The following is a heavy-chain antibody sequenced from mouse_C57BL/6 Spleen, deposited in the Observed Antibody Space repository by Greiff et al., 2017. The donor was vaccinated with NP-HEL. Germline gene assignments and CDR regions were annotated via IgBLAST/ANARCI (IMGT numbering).Heavy chain of an antibody. J-gene: IGHJ4*01. CDR1: GFTFTDYY. V-gene: IGHV7-3*01. CDR2: IRNKANGYTP. D-gene: IGHD2-3*01. CDR3: ARGGWLGAMDY. Sequence: EVRVVESGGGLVQPGGSLSLSCAASGFTFTDYYMSWVRQPPGKALEWMGFIRNKANGYTPEYSASVKGRVTISRDNSHCILYLQMNALRAEDSAAYYCARGGWLGAMDYWGQGTSVTVSS.